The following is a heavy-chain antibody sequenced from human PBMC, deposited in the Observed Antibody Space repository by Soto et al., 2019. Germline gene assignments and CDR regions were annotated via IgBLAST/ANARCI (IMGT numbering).Heavy chain of an antibody. J-gene: IGHJ4*02. V-gene: IGHV3-23*01. CDR1: GFTFSNYA. D-gene: IGHD3-22*01. Sequence: GGSLRLSCAASGFTFSNYAMNWVRQAPGKGLEWVSALSGGGGTTHYADSVKGRFTISRDNSKNTLFLQMNSLRAEDTAIYYCAKEYYSDSSFDSWGQGTLVTVS. CDR2: LSGGGGTT. CDR3: AKEYYSDSSFDS.